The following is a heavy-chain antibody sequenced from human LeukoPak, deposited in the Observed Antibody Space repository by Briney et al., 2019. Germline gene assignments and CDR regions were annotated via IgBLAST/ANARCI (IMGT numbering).Heavy chain of an antibody. D-gene: IGHD3-3*01. J-gene: IGHJ4*02. CDR2: IIPIFGTA. CDR3: ARDRNDFWSGYYTGMIASILDY. Sequence: SVKVSCKASGGTFSSYAISWVRQAPGQGLEWMGGIIPIFGTANYAQKFQGRVTITADESTSTAYMELSSLRSEDTAVYYCARDRNDFWSGYYTGMIASILDYWGQGTLVTVSS. V-gene: IGHV1-69*13. CDR1: GGTFSSYA.